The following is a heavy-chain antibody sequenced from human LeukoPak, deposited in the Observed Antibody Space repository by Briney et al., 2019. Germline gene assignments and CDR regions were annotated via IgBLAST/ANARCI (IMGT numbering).Heavy chain of an antibody. CDR2: IIPIFGTA. J-gene: IGHJ4*02. CDR3: ARYVVPAARTYYDFWSGFYYFDY. D-gene: IGHD3-3*01. V-gene: IGHV1-69*13. Sequence: GASVKVSCKASGGTFSSYAISWVRQAPGQGLEWMGGIIPIFGTANYAQKFQGRVTITADESTSTAYMELSSLRSEDTAVYYCARYVVPAARTYYDFWSGFYYFDYWGQGTLVTVSS. CDR1: GGTFSSYA.